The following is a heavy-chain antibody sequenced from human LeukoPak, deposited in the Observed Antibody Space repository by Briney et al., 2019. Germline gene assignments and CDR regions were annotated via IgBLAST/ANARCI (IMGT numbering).Heavy chain of an antibody. CDR2: ISGSGGST. CDR1: GFTFSSCG. J-gene: IGHJ2*01. Sequence: PGGSLRLSCAASGFTFSSCGMSWVRQAPGKGLEWVSAISGSGGSTYYADSVKGRFTISRDNAKNSLYLQMNSLRAEDTAVYYCARDWSLVPGYFDLWGRGTLVTVSS. D-gene: IGHD3-3*01. V-gene: IGHV3-23*01. CDR3: ARDWSLVPGYFDL.